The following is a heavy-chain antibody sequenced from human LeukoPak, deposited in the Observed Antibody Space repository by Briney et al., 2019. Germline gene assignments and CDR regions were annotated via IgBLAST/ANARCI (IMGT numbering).Heavy chain of an antibody. V-gene: IGHV4-31*02. D-gene: IGHD4-17*01. Sequence: LRLSCAASGFTFSNFLMTWIRQLPGKGLEWIGYIYFSGITYYNPSLTSRVTMSVDTSKNRFSLTLSFATAADTAVYYCACGYGDYTYYFDYWGQGTLVTVSS. J-gene: IGHJ4*02. CDR1: GFTFSNFL. CDR3: ACGYGDYTYYFDY. CDR2: IYFSGIT.